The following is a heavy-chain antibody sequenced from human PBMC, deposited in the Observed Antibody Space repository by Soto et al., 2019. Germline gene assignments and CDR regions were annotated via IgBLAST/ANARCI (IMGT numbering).Heavy chain of an antibody. CDR3: ARNSEYSSSTDY. V-gene: IGHV4-59*01. J-gene: IGHJ4*02. Sequence: SETLSLTCAVSGGSISSYYWSWIRQPPGKGLEWTGYISASGSTNYNPSLKSRVTISVDTSTNEFSQELRSMTAADTAVYYCARNSEYSSSTDYWGQGTLVTVS. D-gene: IGHD6-6*01. CDR1: GGSISSYY. CDR2: ISASGST.